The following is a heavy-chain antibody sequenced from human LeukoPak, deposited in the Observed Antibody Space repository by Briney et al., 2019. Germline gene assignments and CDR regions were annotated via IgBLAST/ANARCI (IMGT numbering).Heavy chain of an antibody. CDR1: GFTYSSYW. V-gene: IGHV3-74*01. J-gene: IGHJ4*02. CDR3: AGDFNRPQFDY. CDR2: IKGDESYT. Sequence: GGSLRLSCAASGFTYSSYWMHWVRQAPGKGLVWVARIKGDESYTFYADSVKGRFTISRDNAKNTLYLQMNSLRAEDTAVYYCAGDFNRPQFDYWGQGTLVTVSS. D-gene: IGHD1-14*01.